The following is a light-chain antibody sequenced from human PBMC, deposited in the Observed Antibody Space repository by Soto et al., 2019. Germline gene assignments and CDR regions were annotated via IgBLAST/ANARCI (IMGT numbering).Light chain of an antibody. Sequence: QSALTQPPSASGSPGQSVTISCTGTKNDIGVYDFVSWYQHHPGKAPKLIIYDGTERPSGVSNRFSGSKSGNTASLTISGLQAEDEAHYYCCSYATYNMILGGGTKVTVL. CDR2: DGT. V-gene: IGLV2-23*01. CDR3: CSYATYNMI. J-gene: IGLJ2*01. CDR1: KNDIGVYDF.